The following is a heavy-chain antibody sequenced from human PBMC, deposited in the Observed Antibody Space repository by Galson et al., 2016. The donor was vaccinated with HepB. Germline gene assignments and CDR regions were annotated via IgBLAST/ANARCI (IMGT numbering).Heavy chain of an antibody. CDR3: ARGSSWYFRLCEY. CDR1: GFTFSNYY. Sequence: SLRLSCAASGFTFSNYYMNWIRQAPGKGLEWVLYISSSSSYTNYADSVKGRFTISRDNAKNTLYLQMNSLRAEDTAVYYCARGSSWYFRLCEYWGQGTLVTVSS. CDR2: ISSSSSYT. D-gene: IGHD6-13*01. V-gene: IGHV3-11*06. J-gene: IGHJ4*02.